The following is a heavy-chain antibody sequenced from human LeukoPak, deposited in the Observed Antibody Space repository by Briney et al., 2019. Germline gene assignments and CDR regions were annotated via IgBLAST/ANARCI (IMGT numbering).Heavy chain of an antibody. CDR1: GYTFTSYG. Sequence: ASVKVSCKASGYTFTSYGISWVRQAPGQGLEWMGWISAYNGNTNYAQKLQGRVTMTRDTSISTAYMELSRLRSDDTAVYYCARGLDYGDYYFDYWGQGTLVTVSS. V-gene: IGHV1-18*01. CDR2: ISAYNGNT. D-gene: IGHD4-17*01. CDR3: ARGLDYGDYYFDY. J-gene: IGHJ4*02.